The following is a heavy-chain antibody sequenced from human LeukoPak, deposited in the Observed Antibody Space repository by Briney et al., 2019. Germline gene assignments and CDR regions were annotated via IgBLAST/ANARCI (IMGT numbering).Heavy chain of an antibody. CDR1: GYTFTSYG. CDR2: ISAYNGNT. D-gene: IGHD6-13*01. Sequence: ASVKVSCKASGYTFTSYGISWVRQAPGQGLEWMGWISAYNGNTNYAQKLQGRVTMTTDTSTSTAYMELRSLRSDDTAVYYYARDLRWGRIAAAGKCMDVWGQGTTVTVSS. CDR3: ARDLRWGRIAAAGKCMDV. J-gene: IGHJ6*02. V-gene: IGHV1-18*01.